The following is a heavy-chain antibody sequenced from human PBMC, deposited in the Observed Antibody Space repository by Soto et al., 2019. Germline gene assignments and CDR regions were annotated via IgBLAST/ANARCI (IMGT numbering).Heavy chain of an antibody. CDR2: IPSRGRP. D-gene: IGHD5-12*01. J-gene: IGHJ5*02. V-gene: IGHV4-30-4*01. CDR1: GASVAGGSYY. CDR3: ARDTYSGYDFGL. Sequence: QVQLRESGPGLVKPSQTLSLTCSVSGASVAGGSYYWSWVRQHPGKGLEWIGYIPSRGRPFYNPSLTSRGTISADTSKNQLSLQLTSVTAADTAVYDCARDTYSGYDFGLWGQGTLVTVSS.